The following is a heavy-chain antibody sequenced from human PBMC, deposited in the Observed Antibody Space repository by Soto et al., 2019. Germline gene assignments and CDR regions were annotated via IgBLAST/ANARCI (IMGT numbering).Heavy chain of an antibody. CDR3: ARDARSRVSGMDV. Sequence: GGSLRLSCAASGFTVSSNYMSWVRQAPGKGLEWVSVIYSGGSTYYADSVKGRFTISRDNSKNTLYLQMNSLRAEDTAVYYCARDARSRVSGMDVWGQGTTVTVSS. V-gene: IGHV3-53*01. CDR2: IYSGGST. D-gene: IGHD2-2*01. CDR1: GFTVSSNY. J-gene: IGHJ6*02.